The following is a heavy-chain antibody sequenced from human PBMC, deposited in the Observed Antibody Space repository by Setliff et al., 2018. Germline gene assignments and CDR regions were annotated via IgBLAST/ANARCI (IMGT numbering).Heavy chain of an antibody. CDR1: GVSVSRHY. CDR2: IYTGGST. V-gene: IGHV4-4*08. CDR3: ATRTYYDSNGYYYAIAGPFDI. D-gene: IGHD3-22*01. J-gene: IGHJ3*02. Sequence: SETLSLTCIVSGVSVSRHYWSWIRQPPGKTLEWIGYIYTGGSTTYNPSLKSRVTLSLDTSKNHLSLNLTSVTAADTAVYYCATRTYYDSNGYYYAIAGPFDIWGQGTMVTVSS.